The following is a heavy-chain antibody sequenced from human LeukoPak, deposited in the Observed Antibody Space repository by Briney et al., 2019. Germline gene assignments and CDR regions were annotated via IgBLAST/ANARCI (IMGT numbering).Heavy chain of an antibody. J-gene: IGHJ4*02. CDR1: GYSISISYY. CDR3: ARHPEYLPFDY. CDR2: IFHSGTT. Sequence: PSETLSLTCAVSGYSISISYYWGWIRQPPGKGREWIASIFHSGTTYYNPSLKSRVTISVDTSKNQFSLKLSSVTAADTAVYYCARHPEYLPFDYWGQGTLVTVSS. V-gene: IGHV4-38-2*01. D-gene: IGHD6-6*01.